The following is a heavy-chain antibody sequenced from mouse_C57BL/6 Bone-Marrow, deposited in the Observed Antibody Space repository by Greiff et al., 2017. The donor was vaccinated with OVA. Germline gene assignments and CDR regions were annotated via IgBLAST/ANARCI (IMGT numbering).Heavy chain of an antibody. CDR1: GYTFTSYW. V-gene: IGHV1-69*01. J-gene: IGHJ1*03. Sequence: QVQLQQPGAELVMPGASVKLSCKASGYTFTSYWMHWVKQRPGQGLEWIGEIDPSDSYTNYNQKFKGKSTLTVDKSSSTAYMRLSSLTSEDSAVYYCARKGERSFDVWGTGTTVTVSS. CDR3: ARKGERSFDV. CDR2: IDPSDSYT.